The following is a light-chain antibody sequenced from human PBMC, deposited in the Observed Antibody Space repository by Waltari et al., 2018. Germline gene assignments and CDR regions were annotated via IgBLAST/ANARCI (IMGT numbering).Light chain of an antibody. V-gene: IGLV1-47*01. J-gene: IGLJ3*02. CDR1: GSNLGSRS. CDR2: RND. CDR3: VAWDDSLSGRL. Sequence: QSVLTQPPSASGTPGQRVTISCSGSGSNLGSRSVYWYQQLPGTAPNPLIYRNDQRPSGVPDRFSGSKSGTSASLAISGLRSEDEADYYCVAWDDSLSGRLFGGGTKLTVL.